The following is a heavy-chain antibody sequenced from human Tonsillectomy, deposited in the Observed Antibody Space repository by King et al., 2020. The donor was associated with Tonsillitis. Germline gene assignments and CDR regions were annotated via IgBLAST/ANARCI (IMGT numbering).Heavy chain of an antibody. V-gene: IGHV1-18*01. J-gene: IGHJ4*02. CDR2: ISGYNGHT. D-gene: IGHD5-12*01. CDR1: GYTFNSYG. CDR3: ARDITKGYTGYGSRYFDN. Sequence: VQLVQSGTEVKKPGASVKVSCKASGYTFNSYGISWVRQASGQGLEWMGWISGYNGHTKYAQKLQGRVTMTTDTSTSTAYMELRSLRSDDTAVYYCARDITKGYTGYGSRYFDNWGQGTRVTVSS.